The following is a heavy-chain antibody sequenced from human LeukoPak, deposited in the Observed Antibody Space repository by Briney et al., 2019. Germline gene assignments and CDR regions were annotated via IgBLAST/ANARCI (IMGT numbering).Heavy chain of an antibody. V-gene: IGHV3-30*02. CDR1: GFTFSTYG. J-gene: IGHJ4*02. CDR2: IQAGGDEK. D-gene: IGHD4-23*01. Sequence: GGSLRLSCAASGFTFSTYGMHWVRQAPGKGLEWMTFIQAGGDEKYYAESVKGRFTVSRDNSKNTLYLQMNSLRAEDTAVYYCARDTPGYGGDDFDYWGQGALVTVSS. CDR3: ARDTPGYGGDDFDY.